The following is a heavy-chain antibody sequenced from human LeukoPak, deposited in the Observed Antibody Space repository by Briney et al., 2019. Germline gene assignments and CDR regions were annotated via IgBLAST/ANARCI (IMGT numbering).Heavy chain of an antibody. D-gene: IGHD1-26*01. CDR1: GFTFSDYS. CDR2: ISSRSAYI. CDR3: ARDRSGSYPYYFDY. V-gene: IGHV3-21*01. J-gene: IGHJ4*02. Sequence: GGSLRLSCAASGFTFSDYSMNWVRQAPGKGLEWVSSISSRSAYIHYTDSVKGRFNISRDNAKNSLYLQMNNLRADDTAVYYCARDRSGSYPYYFDYWGQGTLVTVSS.